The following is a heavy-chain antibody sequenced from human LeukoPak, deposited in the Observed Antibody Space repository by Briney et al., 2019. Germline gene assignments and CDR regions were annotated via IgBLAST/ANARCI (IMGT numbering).Heavy chain of an antibody. D-gene: IGHD4-17*01. CDR1: GGSFSGYY. CDR2: INHSGST. V-gene: IGHV4-34*01. CDR3: ARVRANDNGDNGWFDP. Sequence: KTSETLSLTCAVYGGSFSGYYWSWIRQPPGKGLEWIGEINHSGSTNYNPSLKSRVTISVDTSKNQFSLKLSSVTAADTAVYYCARVRANDNGDNGWFDPWGQGTLVTVSS. J-gene: IGHJ5*02.